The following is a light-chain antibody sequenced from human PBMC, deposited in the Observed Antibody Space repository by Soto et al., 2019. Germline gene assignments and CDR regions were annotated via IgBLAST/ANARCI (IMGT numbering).Light chain of an antibody. CDR3: QQYDSSPTT. J-gene: IGKJ1*01. V-gene: IGKV3-20*01. Sequence: EIVLTQSPGTLSLSPGKRATLSCWASQSVHSSHLAWYQQRPGQPPRLLIYGASSRATGIPDRFSGSGSGTVFTLTISRLEPEDFAVYFCQQYDSSPTTLGQGTKVDIK. CDR2: GAS. CDR1: QSVHSSH.